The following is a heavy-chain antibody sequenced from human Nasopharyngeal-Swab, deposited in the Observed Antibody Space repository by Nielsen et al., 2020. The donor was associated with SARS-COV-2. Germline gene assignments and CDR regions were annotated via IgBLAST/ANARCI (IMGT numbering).Heavy chain of an antibody. J-gene: IGHJ4*02. CDR3: AKESLRREMATMSAHDY. CDR1: GFTFSSYA. CDR2: ISGSGGST. V-gene: IGHV3-23*01. D-gene: IGHD5-24*01. Sequence: GSLKISCAASGFTFSSYAMSWVRQAPGKGLEWVSAISGSGGSTYYADSVKGRFTISRDNSKNTLYLQMNSLRAEDTAVYYCAKESLRREMATMSAHDYWGQGTLVTVSS.